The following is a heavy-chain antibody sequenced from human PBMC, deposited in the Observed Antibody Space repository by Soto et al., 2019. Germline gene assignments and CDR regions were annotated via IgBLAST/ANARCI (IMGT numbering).Heavy chain of an antibody. D-gene: IGHD3-10*01. V-gene: IGHV3-23*05. CDR3: AQRQRGDGFAVDF. Sequence: EVQLLESGGGLVQPGQSLRLSCVASGFTFTTFGMISVRQAPGMGLECDSGIDSNGGYTYYADSVKGRFTISRDNSQNTLYLQLNSLRVDDTALSHGAQRQRGDGFAVDFWGRGTLVTVSS. J-gene: IGHJ4*02. CDR1: GFTFTTFG. CDR2: IDSNGGYT.